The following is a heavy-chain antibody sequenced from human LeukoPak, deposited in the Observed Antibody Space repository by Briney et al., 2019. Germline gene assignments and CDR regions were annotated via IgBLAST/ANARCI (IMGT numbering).Heavy chain of an antibody. CDR1: GFTFRDAW. V-gene: IGHV3-15*01. CDR3: TKHIYGVVSIQQ. CDR2: IRSKTDGGTT. D-gene: IGHD3-3*01. Sequence: PGGSLRLSCAAAGFTFRDAWMTWVRQAPGKGLEWVGRIRSKTDGGTTDYAVSVQGRFTISRDDSKNTLYLQMSSLKTEDTAVYYCTKHIYGVVSIQQWGQGTLVTVSS. J-gene: IGHJ1*01.